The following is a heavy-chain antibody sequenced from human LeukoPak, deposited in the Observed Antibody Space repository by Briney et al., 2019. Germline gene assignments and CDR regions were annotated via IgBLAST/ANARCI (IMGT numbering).Heavy chain of an antibody. CDR2: ISSGSTYM. CDR3: ARDSSGWFYFDY. V-gene: IGHV3-21*01. CDR1: GFTFSSYS. D-gene: IGHD6-19*01. J-gene: IGHJ4*02. Sequence: GGSLRLSCAASGFTFSSYSMNWVRQAPGKGLEWVSSISSGSTYMYYADSVKGRFTISRDNAKNSLYLQMNSLRAEDTAVYYCARDSSGWFYFDYWGQGTLVTVSS.